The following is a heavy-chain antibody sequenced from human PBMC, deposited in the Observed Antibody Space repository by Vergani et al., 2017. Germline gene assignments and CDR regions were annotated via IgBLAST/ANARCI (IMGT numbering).Heavy chain of an antibody. J-gene: IGHJ4*02. Sequence: QLQLQESGPGLVRPSKTLSLTCSVSGYSIPSTNYYWAWIRQPPGKGLEWLGTVHSTGTTYYNPSLKSRVTISVDTPKNQFSLKLSSVTAADTAVYYCARGPNWVVPAERSFDYWGQGTLVTVSS. D-gene: IGHD2-2*01. CDR1: GYSIPSTNYY. CDR2: VHSTGTT. V-gene: IGHV4-39*07. CDR3: ARGPNWVVPAERSFDY.